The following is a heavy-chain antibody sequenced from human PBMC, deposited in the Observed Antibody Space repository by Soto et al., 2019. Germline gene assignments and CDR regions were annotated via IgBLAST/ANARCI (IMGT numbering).Heavy chain of an antibody. V-gene: IGHV1-58*01. Sequence: VKFSCKASGCTFTSSAFQWVRQARGQRLEWIGCIAVGSGYTNYAQRFQDSVTLTRDMSTSTTYMELSRLTSEDTAIYYCAADATAWQQMVPSDYWGQGTLVTVSS. D-gene: IGHD2-8*01. J-gene: IGHJ4*02. CDR1: GCTFTSSA. CDR2: IAVGSGYT. CDR3: AADATAWQQMVPSDY.